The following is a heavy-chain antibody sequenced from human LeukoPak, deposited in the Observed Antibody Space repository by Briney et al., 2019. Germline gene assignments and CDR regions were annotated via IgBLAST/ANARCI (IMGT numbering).Heavy chain of an antibody. V-gene: IGHV3-23*01. CDR2: IGSSGET. D-gene: IGHD1-1*01. CDR1: GFTFSSYA. CDR3: ARSLKWNLVAFDY. J-gene: IGHJ4*02. Sequence: GGSLRLSCVASGFTFSSYAMSWVRQAPGKGLEWVSLIGSSGETNYADSVKGRFTISRDNSKNTLYLQMSSLRAEDTALYYCARSLKWNLVAFDYWGQGTLVSVSS.